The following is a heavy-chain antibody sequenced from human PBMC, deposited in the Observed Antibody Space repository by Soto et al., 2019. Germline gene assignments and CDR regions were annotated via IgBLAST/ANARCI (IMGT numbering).Heavy chain of an antibody. D-gene: IGHD6-13*01. CDR2: IYFTGAT. CDR3: AAEISSAGHY. Sequence: SETLSLTCSVSSGSISSSTYHWAWIRQPPGKGLEWIGSIYFTGATYYSPSLKTRVTLFVDTSKNLFSLRLNSVTAADTAIYYCAAEISSAGHYWGKGTLVTVSS. CDR1: SGSISSSTYH. J-gene: IGHJ4*02. V-gene: IGHV4-39*01.